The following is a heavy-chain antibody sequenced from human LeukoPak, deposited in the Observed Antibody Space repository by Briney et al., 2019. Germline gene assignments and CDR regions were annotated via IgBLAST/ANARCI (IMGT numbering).Heavy chain of an antibody. J-gene: IGHJ5*02. CDR2: IIPIFGTA. D-gene: IGHD2-2*01. V-gene: IGHV1-69*13. CDR3: ARGVVPAAMNWFDP. Sequence: SVKVSCKASGGTFSSYAISWVRQAPGQGLEWMGGIIPIFGTANYAQKFQGRVTITADESTSTAYMELSSLRSEDTAVYYCARGVVPAAMNWFDPWGQGTLVTVSS. CDR1: GGTFSSYA.